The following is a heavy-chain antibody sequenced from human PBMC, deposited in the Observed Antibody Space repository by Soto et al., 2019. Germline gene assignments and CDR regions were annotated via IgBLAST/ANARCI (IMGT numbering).Heavy chain of an antibody. CDR1: GFTFRSYW. J-gene: IGHJ4*02. CDR3: ARDHIVATIVFEH. D-gene: IGHD5-12*01. CDR2: INQDGSEK. Sequence: PGGSLRLSCAASGFTFRSYWMSWVRQAPEKGLEWVANINQDGSEKYYVDSVKGRFTISRDNAKNSVYLQMNSLGAEDTAVYYCARDHIVATIVFEHWGQGTLVTVS. V-gene: IGHV3-7*01.